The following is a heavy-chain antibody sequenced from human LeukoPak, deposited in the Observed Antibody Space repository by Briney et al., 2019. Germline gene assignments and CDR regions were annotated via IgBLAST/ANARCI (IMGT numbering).Heavy chain of an antibody. J-gene: IGHJ4*02. V-gene: IGHV3-53*04. CDR1: GFTVGNNY. Sequence: GGSLRLSCAASGFTVGNNYMSWVRQAPGKGLEWVSFLYSGGSTYYADSVKGRFTVSRHNSRNTVFFEMNSLRPEDTAVYYCARTKFGGSPYFDYWGQGTLVTVSS. CDR3: ARTKFGGSPYFDY. D-gene: IGHD3-10*01. CDR2: LYSGGST.